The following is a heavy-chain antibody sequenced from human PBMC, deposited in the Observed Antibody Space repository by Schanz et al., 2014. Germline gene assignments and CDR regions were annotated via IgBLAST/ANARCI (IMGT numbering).Heavy chain of an antibody. CDR1: GGSISSSGYY. CDR3: ARLPGLYCSGGACYRGY. D-gene: IGHD2-15*01. Sequence: QLQLQESGPGLVKPSETLSLTCTVSGGSISSSGYYWGWIRQPPGNGLEWIGSIYYSGSTYYNPSLKSRVPISVDTSKTQFSLQVTSVPATATAVYCCARLPGLYCSGGACYRGYWGQGTLVTVSS. V-gene: IGHV4-39*01. J-gene: IGHJ4*02. CDR2: IYYSGST.